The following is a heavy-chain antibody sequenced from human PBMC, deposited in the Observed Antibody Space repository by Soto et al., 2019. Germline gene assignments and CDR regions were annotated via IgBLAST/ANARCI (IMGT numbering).Heavy chain of an antibody. D-gene: IGHD4-17*01. CDR3: AKTKQPHGDYVYYFDY. J-gene: IGHJ4*02. V-gene: IGHV3-30*18. Sequence: PGGSLRFSCAASGFIFSGYGMHWVRQAPGKGLEWVAVISFDGNYKYYADSVKGRFTISRDNSKNTLFLRMNSLRVEDTAVYYCAKTKQPHGDYVYYFDYWGQGTLVTVSS. CDR2: ISFDGNYK. CDR1: GFIFSGYG.